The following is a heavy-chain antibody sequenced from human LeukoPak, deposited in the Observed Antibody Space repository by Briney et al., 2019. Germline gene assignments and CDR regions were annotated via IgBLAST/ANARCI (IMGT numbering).Heavy chain of an antibody. V-gene: IGHV1-69*05. Sequence: SVKVSCKASGGTFSSYAISWVRQAPGQGLEWMGGIIPIFGTANYAQKFQGRVTITTDESTSTAYMELSSLRSEDTAVYYCARVVGGWLRSSLASQFDPWGRGTLVTVSS. CDR3: ARVVGGWLRSSLASQFDP. CDR1: GGTFSSYA. J-gene: IGHJ5*02. D-gene: IGHD5-12*01. CDR2: IIPIFGTA.